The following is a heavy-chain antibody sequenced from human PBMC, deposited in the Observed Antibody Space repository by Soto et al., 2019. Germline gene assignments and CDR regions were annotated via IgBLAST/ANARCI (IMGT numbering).Heavy chain of an antibody. V-gene: IGHV1-18*01. J-gene: IGHJ6*02. D-gene: IGHD2-2*01. Sequence: GPEVKNPGASLKVSCKASGYTFTNYGITWVRQAPGQGLEWMGWITASNGNANYAREIQGRLTLTRDTSTNTASMELRSLRSDDTAVYYCARGVSCSSTSCYDNFHYGLAVWGQGTTVIVSS. CDR1: GYTFTNYG. CDR3: ARGVSCSSTSCYDNFHYGLAV. CDR2: ITASNGNA.